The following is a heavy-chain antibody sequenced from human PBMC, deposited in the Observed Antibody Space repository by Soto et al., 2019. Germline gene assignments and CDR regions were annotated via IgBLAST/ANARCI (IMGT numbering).Heavy chain of an antibody. CDR3: AHRPRGPAYREDWFDP. J-gene: IGHJ5*02. D-gene: IGHD1-26*01. Sequence: SGPTLVNPTHTLTLTCTFSGFSLSTSAVGVGWIRQPPGKALEWLALIYWDDDKRYSPSLKSRLTITKDPSKNQVVLTCTNMDPVATATYSCAHRPRGPAYREDWFDPWGQGTLVAVYS. CDR2: IYWDDDK. V-gene: IGHV2-5*02. CDR1: GFSLSTSAVG.